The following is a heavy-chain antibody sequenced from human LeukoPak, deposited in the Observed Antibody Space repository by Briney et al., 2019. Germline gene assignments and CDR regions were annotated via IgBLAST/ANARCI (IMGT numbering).Heavy chain of an antibody. J-gene: IGHJ3*02. V-gene: IGHV3-49*04. CDR3: TRVNSSGWYEAFDI. CDR1: GFTFGDYA. D-gene: IGHD6-19*01. Sequence: PGGSLRLSCTASGFTFGDYAMSWVRQAPGKGLEGVGFIRSKAYGGTTEYAASVKGRFTISRDDSKSIAYVQMNSLKTEDAAVYYCTRVNSSGWYEAFDIWGQGTMVTVSS. CDR2: IRSKAYGGTT.